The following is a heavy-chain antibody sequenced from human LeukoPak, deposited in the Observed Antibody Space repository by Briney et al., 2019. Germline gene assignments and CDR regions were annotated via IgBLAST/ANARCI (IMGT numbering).Heavy chain of an antibody. V-gene: IGHV1-46*01. J-gene: IGHJ4*02. CDR3: ARDAY. CDR1: GYSFTSFY. CDR2: INPSTGST. Sequence: GASVKVSCKASGYSFTSFYIHWVRQAPGQGLEWMGIINPSTGSTVFAQKFQNNVTMTRDTSTSTVYMEMSSLRSDDAAVYYCARDAYWGQGTLVTVSS.